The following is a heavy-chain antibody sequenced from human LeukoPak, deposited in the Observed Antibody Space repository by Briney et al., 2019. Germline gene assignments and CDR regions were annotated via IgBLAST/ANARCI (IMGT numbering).Heavy chain of an antibody. J-gene: IGHJ6*03. CDR3: ARAEGDYYYYFYMDV. Sequence: GGSLRLSCAASGFIFSNYWMSWVRQAPGKGLEWVANIKLDGSEKYYVDSVKGRFSISRDNGKNSLYLQMNSLRAEDTAVYYCARAEGDYYYYFYMDVWGKGTTVTVSS. CDR2: IKLDGSEK. CDR1: GFIFSNYW. V-gene: IGHV3-7*01.